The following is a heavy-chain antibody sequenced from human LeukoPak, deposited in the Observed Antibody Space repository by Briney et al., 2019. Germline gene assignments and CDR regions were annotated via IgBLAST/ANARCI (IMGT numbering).Heavy chain of an antibody. CDR1: GFPFSSYW. J-gene: IGHJ4*02. V-gene: IGHV3-7*04. Sequence: GGSLRLSCVASGFPFSSYWMTWVRQAPGKGLEWVANIKQDGSKKSYVDSVKGRFTISRDNAKNSLYLQMNSLSAEDTAIYYCTRVGYIDEGIDYWGQGTLVTVSS. D-gene: IGHD5-24*01. CDR3: TRVGYIDEGIDY. CDR2: IKQDGSKK.